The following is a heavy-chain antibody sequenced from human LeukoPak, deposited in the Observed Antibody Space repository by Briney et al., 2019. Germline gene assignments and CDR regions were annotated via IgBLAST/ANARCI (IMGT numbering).Heavy chain of an antibody. J-gene: IGHJ5*02. CDR1: GFTFSSYS. V-gene: IGHV3-21*01. D-gene: IGHD2-2*02. Sequence: PGGSLRLSCAASGFTFSSYSMNWVRQAPGKGLEWVRFTISRDNAKNSLYLQMNSLRAEDTAVYYCAKGEYCSSTSCYIGGDWFDPWGQGTLVTVSS. CDR3: AKGEYCSSTSCYIGGDWFDP.